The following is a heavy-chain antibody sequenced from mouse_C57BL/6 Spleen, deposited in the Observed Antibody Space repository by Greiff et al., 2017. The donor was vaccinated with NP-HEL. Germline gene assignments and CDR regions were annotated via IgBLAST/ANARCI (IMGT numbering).Heavy chain of an antibody. D-gene: IGHD1-1*01. J-gene: IGHJ4*01. CDR2: INPSSGYP. V-gene: IGHV1-4*01. CDR1: GYTFTSYT. CDR3: ARGSSSYAMDY. Sequence: QVQLQQSGAELARPGASVKMSCKASGYTFTSYTMHWVKQRPGQGLEWIGYINPSSGYPKYNQKFKDKATLTADKSSSTAYMQLSSLPSEDSAVYYCARGSSSYAMDYWGQGTSVTVSS.